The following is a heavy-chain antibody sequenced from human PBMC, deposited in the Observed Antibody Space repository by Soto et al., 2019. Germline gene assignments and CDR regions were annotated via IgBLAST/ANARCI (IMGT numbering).Heavy chain of an antibody. CDR2: INPSGGST. D-gene: IGHD3-10*01. CDR1: GYTFSRYY. J-gene: IGHJ6*02. V-gene: IGHV1-46*03. CDR3: TRNGGWDEGSGSYNYYYGMDV. Sequence: ASVKVSCKASGYTFSRYYMHWVRQAPGQGLEWMGIINPSGGSTSYAQKFQGRVTMTRDASTSTVYMELSSLRSEDTAVYYCTRNGGWDEGSGSYNYYYGMDVWGQGTTVTVSS.